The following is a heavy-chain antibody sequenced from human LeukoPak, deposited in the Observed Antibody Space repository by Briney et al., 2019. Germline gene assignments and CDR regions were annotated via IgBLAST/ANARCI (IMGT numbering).Heavy chain of an antibody. V-gene: IGHV4-30-2*01. CDR1: GGSISSGGYS. D-gene: IGHD3-22*01. CDR2: IYHSGST. Sequence: SQTLSLTCAVSGGSISSGGYSWSWIRQPPGKGLEWIGYIYHSGSTYYNPSLKSRVTISVDTSKNQFSLKLSSVTAADTAVYYCARRTLYYDSSGYVDYWGQGTLVTVSS. CDR3: ARRTLYYDSSGYVDY. J-gene: IGHJ4*02.